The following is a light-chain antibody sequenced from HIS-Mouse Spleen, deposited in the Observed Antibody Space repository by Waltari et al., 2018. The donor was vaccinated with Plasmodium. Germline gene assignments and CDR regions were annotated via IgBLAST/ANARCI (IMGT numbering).Light chain of an antibody. J-gene: IGKJ1*01. Sequence: DIQMTQSPSSLSASVGDRVTITCQASQSISNYLNWYQQKPGKAPKFLIYAASTLQSGVPSRFSGSVSGTDFTLTISSLQPEDFATYYCQQSYSTWTFGQGTKVEIK. CDR3: QQSYSTWT. V-gene: IGKV1-39*01. CDR1: QSISNY. CDR2: AAS.